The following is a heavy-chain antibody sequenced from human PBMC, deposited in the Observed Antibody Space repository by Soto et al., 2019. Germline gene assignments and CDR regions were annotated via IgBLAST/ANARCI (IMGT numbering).Heavy chain of an antibody. V-gene: IGHV1-18*01. CDR3: ARDGRVSFYYYGMDV. J-gene: IGHJ6*02. CDR1: GYTFSNYG. CDR2: VTAFNGDT. Sequence: QVLLVQSGAEVKRPGASVKVSCKASGYTFSNYGITWVRQAPGHGLEWLGWVTAFNGDTNYAQNVQGRVTLTTDTSTETAYMELRSLRPDDTAVYYRARDGRVSFYYYGMDVWGQGTTVIVSS.